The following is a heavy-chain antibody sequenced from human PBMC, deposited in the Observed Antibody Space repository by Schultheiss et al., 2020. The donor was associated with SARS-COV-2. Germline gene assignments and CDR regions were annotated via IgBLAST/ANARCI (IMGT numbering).Heavy chain of an antibody. J-gene: IGHJ4*02. CDR2: ISWNSGSI. V-gene: IGHV3-9*01. CDR3: AKDGSDTVVTPFDY. CDR1: GFTFDDYA. D-gene: IGHD4-23*01. Sequence: SLKISCAASGFTFDDYAMHWVRQASGKGLEWVSGISWNSGSIGYADSVKGRFTISRDNAKNSLYLQMNSLRAEDTALYYCAKDGSDTVVTPFDYWGQGTLVTVSS.